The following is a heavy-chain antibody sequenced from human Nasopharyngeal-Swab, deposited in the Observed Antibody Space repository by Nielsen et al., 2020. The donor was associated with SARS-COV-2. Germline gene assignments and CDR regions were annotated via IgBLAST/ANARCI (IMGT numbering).Heavy chain of an antibody. CDR2: MNPNSGNT. CDR1: GYTFTSYD. Sequence: SVKVSCKASGYTFTSYDINWVRQATGQGLEWMGWMNPNSGNTGYAQKFQGRVTMTRNTSISTAYMELSSLRSEDTAVYYCARAWRNFDWLYLDYWGQGTLVTVSS. D-gene: IGHD3-9*01. CDR3: ARAWRNFDWLYLDY. J-gene: IGHJ4*02. V-gene: IGHV1-8*01.